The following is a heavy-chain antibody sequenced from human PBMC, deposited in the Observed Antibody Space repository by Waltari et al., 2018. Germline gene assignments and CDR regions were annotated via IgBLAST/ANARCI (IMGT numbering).Heavy chain of an antibody. CDR1: GGSISSYY. D-gene: IGHD2-21*01. V-gene: IGHV4-4*07. Sequence: QEQLQESGPGLVKPSETLSLTCTVSGGSISSYYWSWIRQPAGKGLEWIGRIYTSGSTNYHPSLKSRVTMSVDTSKNQFSLKLSSVTAADTAVYYCAREIVVATLYYYYYMDVWGKGTTVTVSS. CDR2: IYTSGST. CDR3: AREIVVATLYYYYYMDV. J-gene: IGHJ6*03.